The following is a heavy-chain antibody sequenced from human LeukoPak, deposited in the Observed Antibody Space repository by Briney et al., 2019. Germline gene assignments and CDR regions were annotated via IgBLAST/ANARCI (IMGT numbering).Heavy chain of an antibody. CDR3: ALRTYYYYYMDV. D-gene: IGHD3-3*01. CDR1: GGSISSSSYY. J-gene: IGHJ6*03. CDR2: IYYSGST. Sequence: PSETLSLTCTVSGGSISSSSYYWGWIRQPPGKGLEWIGSIYYSGSTYYNPSLKRRVTISVDTSKNQFSLKLSSVTAADTAVYYCALRTYYYYYMDVWGKGTTVTVSS. V-gene: IGHV4-39*01.